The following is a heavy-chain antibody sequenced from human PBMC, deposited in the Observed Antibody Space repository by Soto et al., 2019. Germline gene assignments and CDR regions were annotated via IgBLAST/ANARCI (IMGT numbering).Heavy chain of an antibody. Sequence: SETLSLTCAVYGGSFSGYYWSWVRQSPAKGLEWIGEINQSGSTNYNPSLKSRVTMSIDTPKNQLSLRVRSVTAADTAVYYCAREVRSVVTTMPREWSPRGYFDSWGQGTLVTVSS. J-gene: IGHJ4*02. CDR3: AREVRSVVTTMPREWSPRGYFDS. D-gene: IGHD2-21*02. CDR1: GGSFSGYY. V-gene: IGHV4-34*01. CDR2: INQSGST.